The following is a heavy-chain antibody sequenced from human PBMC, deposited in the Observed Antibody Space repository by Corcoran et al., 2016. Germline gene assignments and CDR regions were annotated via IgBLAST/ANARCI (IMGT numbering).Heavy chain of an antibody. CDR2: ISPGASNV. CDR1: GFDFRNSW. Sequence: EVHLVQSGAEVKKPGESLKISCKGSGFDFRNSWIGWVRQMPGKGLEWMGIISPGASNVLHSTSLQGRVTISADRSISTVYLQWSSLEASDTATYYCARRWFGIVDTVDVWGQGTTVTVSS. V-gene: IGHV5-51*01. CDR3: ARRWFGIVDTVDV. D-gene: IGHD2-15*01. J-gene: IGHJ6*01.